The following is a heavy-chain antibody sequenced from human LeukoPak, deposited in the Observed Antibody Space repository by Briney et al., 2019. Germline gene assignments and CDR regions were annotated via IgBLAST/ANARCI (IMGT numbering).Heavy chain of an antibody. CDR3: AGRYYYDSSGYITSQFDY. J-gene: IGHJ4*02. CDR2: IYYSGST. Sequence: PSETLSLTCTVSGGSISSSSYYWGWIRQPPGKGLEWIGSIYYSGSTYYNLSLKSRVTISVDTSKNQFSLKLSSVTAADTAVYYCAGRYYYDSSGYITSQFDYWGQGTLVTVSS. V-gene: IGHV4-39*01. CDR1: GGSISSSSYY. D-gene: IGHD3-22*01.